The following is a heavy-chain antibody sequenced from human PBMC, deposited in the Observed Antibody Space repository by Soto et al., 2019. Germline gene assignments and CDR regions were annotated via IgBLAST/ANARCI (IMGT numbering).Heavy chain of an antibody. CDR2: ISPYNGNT. D-gene: IGHD6-6*01. J-gene: IGHJ5*02. V-gene: IGHV1-18*01. Sequence: QVQLVQSGAEVKKPGASVKVSCKASGYTFPSYGFSWVRQAPGQGLEWMGWISPYNGNTNYAQKLQGRGTMTTDTSTSTAYMELRSLRSADTAVYYCARRLEYSISSVWFDPWGQGTLVTVSS. CDR1: GYTFPSYG. CDR3: ARRLEYSISSVWFDP.